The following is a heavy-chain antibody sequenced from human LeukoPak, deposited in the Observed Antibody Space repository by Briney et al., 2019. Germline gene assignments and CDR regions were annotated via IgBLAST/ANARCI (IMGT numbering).Heavy chain of an antibody. V-gene: IGHV3-48*01. J-gene: IGHJ4*02. CDR3: ARVNSDYYFDY. CDR2: ISSSSSTI. D-gene: IGHD3-10*01. CDR1: GFTFSSYG. Sequence: GGSLRLSCAASGFTFSSYGMNWVRQAPGKGLEWVSYISSSSSTIYYADSVKGRFTISRDNAKNSLYLQMNSLRAEDTAVYYCARVNSDYYFDYWGQGTLVTVSS.